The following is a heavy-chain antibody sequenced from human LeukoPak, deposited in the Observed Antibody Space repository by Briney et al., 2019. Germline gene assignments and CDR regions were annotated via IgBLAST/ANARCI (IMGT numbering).Heavy chain of an antibody. CDR3: ARGSLRLPDY. CDR1: GFSFSSYA. D-gene: IGHD6-19*01. CDR2: ISGDGTRT. Sequence: PGGSLRLSCAASGFSFSSYAMTWARQAPVKGLEWVSAISGDGTRTYYADSVKGRFTISRDNAKNTLYLQMNSLRADDTAVYYCARGSLRLPDYWGQGTLVTVSS. J-gene: IGHJ4*02. V-gene: IGHV3-23*01.